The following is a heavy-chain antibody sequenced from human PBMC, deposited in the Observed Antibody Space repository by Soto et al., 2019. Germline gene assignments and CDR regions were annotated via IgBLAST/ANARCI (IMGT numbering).Heavy chain of an antibody. D-gene: IGHD3-3*01. V-gene: IGHV3-9*01. CDR2: ISWNSGSI. CDR1: GFTFDDYV. J-gene: IGHJ4*02. CDR3: GKGATARFLEYPDY. Sequence: EVQLVESGGGLVQPGRSLRLSCAASGFTFDDYVLHWVRQAPGKGLEWVSGISWNSGSIAYAESVKGRFTISRDNAKNSLYLQMDSLRAEDTALYYCGKGATARFLEYPDYWGQGTLVTVSS.